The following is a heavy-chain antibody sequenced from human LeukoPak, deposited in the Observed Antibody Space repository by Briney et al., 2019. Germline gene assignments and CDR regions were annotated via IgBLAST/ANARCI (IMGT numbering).Heavy chain of an antibody. V-gene: IGHV3-66*01. D-gene: IGHD3-3*01. Sequence: PGGSLRLSCAASGFTVSSNYTSWVRQAPGKGLEWVSVIYSGGSTYYADSVKGRFTISRDNSKNTLYLQMNSLRAEDTAVYYCARSSGVDFWSGYYGPYYYYGMDVWGQGTTVTVSS. J-gene: IGHJ6*02. CDR3: ARSSGVDFWSGYYGPYYYYGMDV. CDR2: IYSGGST. CDR1: GFTVSSNY.